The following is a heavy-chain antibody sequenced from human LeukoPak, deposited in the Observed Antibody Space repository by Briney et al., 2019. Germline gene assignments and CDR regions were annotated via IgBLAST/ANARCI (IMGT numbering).Heavy chain of an antibody. D-gene: IGHD3-10*01. J-gene: IGHJ3*02. Sequence: GGSLRLSCAASGFTFSDFWMHWVRQAPGKGLVWVSRINSGGTVTNYADSVKGRLTISRDNAKNSLFLQLNSLRAEDTAVYYCARYSDGSSADDSFDIWGQGTMVTVSS. CDR2: INSGGTVT. CDR1: GFTFSDFW. V-gene: IGHV3-74*01. CDR3: ARYSDGSSADDSFDI.